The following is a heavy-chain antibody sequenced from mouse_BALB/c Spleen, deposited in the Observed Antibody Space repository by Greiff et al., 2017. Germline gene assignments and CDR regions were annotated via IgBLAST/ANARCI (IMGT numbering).Heavy chain of an antibody. Sequence: EVKVEESGGGLVQPGGSLKLSCAASGFTFSSYTMSWVRQTPEKRLEWVAYISNGGGSTYYPDTVKGRFTISRDNAKNTLYLQMSSLKSEDTAMYYCARHAYGNYAMDYWGQGTSVTVSS. J-gene: IGHJ4*01. V-gene: IGHV5-12-2*01. D-gene: IGHD2-1*01. CDR2: ISNGGGST. CDR3: ARHAYGNYAMDY. CDR1: GFTFSSYT.